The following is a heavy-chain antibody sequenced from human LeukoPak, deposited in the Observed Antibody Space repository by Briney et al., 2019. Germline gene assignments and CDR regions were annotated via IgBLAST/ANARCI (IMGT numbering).Heavy chain of an antibody. CDR3: ARDVLLRNWFDP. CDR2: IKQDGSEK. J-gene: IGHJ5*02. V-gene: IGHV3-7*01. CDR1: GFTFSSYS. D-gene: IGHD3-10*01. Sequence: GGSLRLSCAASGFTFSSYSMNWVRQAPGKGLEWVANIKQDGSEKYYVDSVKGRFTISRDNAKNSLYLQMNSLRAEDTAVYYCARDVLLRNWFDPWGQGTLVTVSS.